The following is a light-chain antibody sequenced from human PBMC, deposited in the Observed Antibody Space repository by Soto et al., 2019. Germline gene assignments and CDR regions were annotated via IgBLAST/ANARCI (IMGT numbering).Light chain of an antibody. CDR3: QQRSHWPRT. J-gene: IGKJ1*01. CDR1: QSVSSSY. Sequence: EIVMTQSPGTLSLSPGERATLSCRASQSVSSSYLAWFQQKPGQAPRLLIYGASNRATGIPDRFSGSGSGTDFTLTISSLEPEDFAVYYCQQRSHWPRTFGQGTKVDIK. V-gene: IGKV3D-20*02. CDR2: GAS.